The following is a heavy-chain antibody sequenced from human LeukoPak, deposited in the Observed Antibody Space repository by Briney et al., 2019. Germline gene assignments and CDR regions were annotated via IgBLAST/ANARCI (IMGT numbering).Heavy chain of an antibody. CDR1: GFTFSSYA. J-gene: IGHJ5*02. V-gene: IGHV3-21*01. Sequence: GGSLRLSCAASGFTFSSYAMSWVRQAPGKGLEWVSSISSSSSYIYYADSVKGRFTISRDNAKNSLYLQMNSLRAEDTAVYYCARALRYFDWLSTSPEYNWFDPWGQGTLVTVSS. CDR3: ARALRYFDWLSTSPEYNWFDP. D-gene: IGHD3-9*01. CDR2: ISSSSSYI.